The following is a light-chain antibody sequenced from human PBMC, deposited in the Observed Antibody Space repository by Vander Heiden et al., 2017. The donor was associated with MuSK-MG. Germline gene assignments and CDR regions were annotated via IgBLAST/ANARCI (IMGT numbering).Light chain of an antibody. CDR1: QDIINY. Sequence: GDSVTITCQASQDIINYLNWYQQKPGNAPKLLIYDASNLDTGVPSRFSGSGYGTHFTLTITGLQPEDVAPYYCQQDDNLPFFTFGHGTKVNVE. J-gene: IGKJ3*01. CDR2: DAS. CDR3: QQDDNLPFFT. V-gene: IGKV1-33*01.